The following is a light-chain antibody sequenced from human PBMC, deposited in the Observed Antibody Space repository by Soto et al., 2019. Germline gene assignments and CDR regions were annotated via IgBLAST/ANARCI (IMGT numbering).Light chain of an antibody. J-gene: IGKJ5*01. Sequence: DIQLTQSPPSLSATVGDRVTITCRASQTIDSYLNWFQQKPGMAPKLLIYAASKLQSGVPSRFRGSGSGTDFTLTIDTLQPDDFASYYCQQTRSGITFVQGTRLEI. CDR1: QTIDSY. V-gene: IGKV1-39*01. CDR2: AAS. CDR3: QQTRSGIT.